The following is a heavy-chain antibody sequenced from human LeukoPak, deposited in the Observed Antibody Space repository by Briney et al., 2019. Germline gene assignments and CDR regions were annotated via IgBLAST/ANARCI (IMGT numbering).Heavy chain of an antibody. Sequence: SVKVSCKASGGTFSSYAISWVRQAPGQGLEWMGGIIPIFGTANYAQKFQGRVTITADESTSTAYMELSSLRSEDTAVYYCARSPDILTGENFDYWGQGTLVTVSS. V-gene: IGHV1-69*13. CDR2: IIPIFGTA. J-gene: IGHJ4*02. CDR1: GGTFSSYA. CDR3: ARSPDILTGENFDY. D-gene: IGHD3-9*01.